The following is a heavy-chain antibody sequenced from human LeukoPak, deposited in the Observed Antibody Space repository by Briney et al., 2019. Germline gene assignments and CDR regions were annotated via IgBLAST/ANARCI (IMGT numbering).Heavy chain of an antibody. Sequence: SETLSLTCTVSGGSISNYYWSWIRQPPGKRLEWIGYIYYSGSTNFNPSLRCRVTISVGTSKNQFSLKLRSVTAADTAVYYCATTYDSASRYWYFALWGRGTLVTVSS. V-gene: IGHV4-59*01. CDR3: ATTYDSASRYWYFAL. CDR2: IYYSGST. J-gene: IGHJ2*01. D-gene: IGHD3-10*01. CDR1: GGSISNYY.